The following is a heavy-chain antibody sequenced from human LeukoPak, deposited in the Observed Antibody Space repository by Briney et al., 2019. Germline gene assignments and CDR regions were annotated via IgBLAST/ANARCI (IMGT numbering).Heavy chain of an antibody. CDR3: ARDLAYSSSSYFDY. CDR2: IIPIFGTA. Sequence: VASVKVSCKASGGTFSSYAISWVRPAPGQGLEWMGGIIPIFGTANYAQKFQGRVTITADESTSTAYMELSSLRSEGTAVYYCARDLAYSSSSYFDYWGQGTLVTVSS. D-gene: IGHD6-6*01. CDR1: GGTFSSYA. J-gene: IGHJ4*02. V-gene: IGHV1-69*13.